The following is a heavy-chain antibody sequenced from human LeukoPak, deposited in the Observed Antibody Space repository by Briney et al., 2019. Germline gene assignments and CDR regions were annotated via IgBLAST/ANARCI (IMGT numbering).Heavy chain of an antibody. CDR1: GGYISRDGYY. D-gene: IGHD3-10*01. CDR2: IYSSGNT. CDR3: VRDPSAMVFDY. J-gene: IGHJ4*02. V-gene: IGHV4-61*09. Sequence: SETLSLTCTVSGGYISRDGYYWSWIRQPAGKGLEWIGQIYSSGNTNYNPSLKNRVTISVDTSRNQFFLNLRSVTAADRAIYYCVRDPSAMVFDYWGQGILVTVSS.